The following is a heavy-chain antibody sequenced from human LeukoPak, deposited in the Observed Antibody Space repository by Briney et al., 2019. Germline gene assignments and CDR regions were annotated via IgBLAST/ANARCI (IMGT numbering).Heavy chain of an antibody. J-gene: IGHJ6*02. CDR1: GFTFSSYA. Sequence: GRSLRLSCAASGFTFSSYAMHWVRQAPGKGLEWVAVISYDGSNKYYADSVKGRFTISRDNSKNTLYLQMNSLRAEDTAVYYCARDRGITMVRGVAENKYYYYYYGMDVWGQGTTVTVSS. V-gene: IGHV3-30-3*01. D-gene: IGHD3-10*01. CDR2: ISYDGSNK. CDR3: ARDRGITMVRGVAENKYYYYYYGMDV.